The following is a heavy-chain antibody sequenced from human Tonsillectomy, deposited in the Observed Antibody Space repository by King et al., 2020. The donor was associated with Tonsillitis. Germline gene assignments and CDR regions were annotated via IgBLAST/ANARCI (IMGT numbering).Heavy chain of an antibody. V-gene: IGHV4-39*01. CDR2: GNT. CDR1: GDSISNSRFY. Sequence: QLQESGPGLVKPSETLSLTCTVSGDSISNSRFYWAWIRQPPGKGLEWIGSGNTYSNPSLKSRITISIDTSKNQFSLQLTSVTAADTAVYYWARHRGQGLLDYWGQGTLVAVSS. J-gene: IGHJ4*02. CDR3: ARHRGQGLLDY. D-gene: IGHD3-10*01.